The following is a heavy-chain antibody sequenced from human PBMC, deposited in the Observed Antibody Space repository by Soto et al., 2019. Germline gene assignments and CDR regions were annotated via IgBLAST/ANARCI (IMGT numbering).Heavy chain of an antibody. CDR2: IYPGDSDT. J-gene: IGHJ3*02. CDR1: GYRFTSYW. CDR3: ARHYGQWLVRVAFDI. D-gene: IGHD6-19*01. Sequence: PGESLKISSQGSGYRFTSYWIGWVRQMPGKGLEWMGIIYPGDSDTRYSPSFQGQVTISADKSISTAYLQWSSLKASDTAMYYCARHYGQWLVRVAFDIWGQGTMVTVSS. V-gene: IGHV5-51*01.